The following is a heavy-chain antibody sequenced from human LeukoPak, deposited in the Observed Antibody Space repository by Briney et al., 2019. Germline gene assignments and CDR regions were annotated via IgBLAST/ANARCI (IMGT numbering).Heavy chain of an antibody. Sequence: PGGSLRLSCTTSGFTFGDYGMSWFRQAPGKGLEWVSFIRSKTYSGATDYAASVKGRFVISRDNSKSMLFLQLNSLRAEDTALYYCARDLHYYVAMDVWGQGTTVTVSS. D-gene: IGHD3-10*02. V-gene: IGHV3-49*03. J-gene: IGHJ6*02. CDR3: ARDLHYYVAMDV. CDR2: IRSKTYSGAT. CDR1: GFTFGDYG.